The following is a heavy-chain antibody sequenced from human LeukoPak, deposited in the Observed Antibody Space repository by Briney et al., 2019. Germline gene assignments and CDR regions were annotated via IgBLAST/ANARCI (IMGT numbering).Heavy chain of an antibody. CDR2: IKQDGSQK. J-gene: IGHJ4*02. D-gene: IGHD6-19*01. CDR3: GRDSESRTVAGPRFDY. V-gene: IGHV3-7*01. CDR1: GFAFDSYW. Sequence: GGSLRLSCAAAGFAFDSYWMSWVRQAPGKGLEWVAIIKQDGSQKYYVDSVEGRFTISRDNAKNSLYLQMNSLRAEDTAVYYCGRDSESRTVAGPRFDYWGQGTLVTVSS.